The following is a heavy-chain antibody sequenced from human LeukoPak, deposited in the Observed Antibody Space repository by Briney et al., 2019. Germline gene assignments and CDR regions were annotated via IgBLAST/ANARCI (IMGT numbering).Heavy chain of an antibody. D-gene: IGHD6-13*01. J-gene: IGHJ4*02. CDR2: IIPILGTA. V-gene: IGHV1-69*13. CDR3: ASNPGIAAAGFDY. Sequence: ASVKVSCKASGGTFSSYAISWVRQAPGQGLEWMGGIIPILGTANYAQKFQGRVTITADESTSTAYMELSSLRSEDTAVYYCASNPGIAAAGFDYWGQGTLVTVSS. CDR1: GGTFSSYA.